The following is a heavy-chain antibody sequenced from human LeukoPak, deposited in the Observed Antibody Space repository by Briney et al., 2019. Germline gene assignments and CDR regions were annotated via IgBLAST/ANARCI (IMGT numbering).Heavy chain of an antibody. V-gene: IGHV4-59*01. CDR2: ISYSGST. J-gene: IGHJ4*02. Sequence: SETLSLTCTVSGDSINNFYWSWIRQPPGKGLEWIGYISYSGSTNCKPSLKSRVTISLDTSNQFSLKLNSVTAADTAIYYCARIVRSGTTFDYWGQGTLVTVSS. D-gene: IGHD1-7*01. CDR1: GDSINNFY. CDR3: ARIVRSGTTFDY.